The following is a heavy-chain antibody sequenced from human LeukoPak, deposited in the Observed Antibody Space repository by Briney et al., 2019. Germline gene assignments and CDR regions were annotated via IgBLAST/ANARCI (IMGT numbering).Heavy chain of an antibody. CDR3: ARQYYDFWSGYPRQTYYFDY. CDR1: GYSFSSYS. D-gene: IGHD3-3*01. V-gene: IGHV5-51*01. J-gene: IGHJ4*02. CDR2: IYLDVSDT. Sequence: GESLKISCKGLGYSFSSYSIGWVRQMPGKGLEWMGIIYLDVSDTRYSPSFQGQVTISADKSFSTAYLQWSSLKASDTAMYYCARQYYDFWSGYPRQTYYFDYWGQGTLVTVSS.